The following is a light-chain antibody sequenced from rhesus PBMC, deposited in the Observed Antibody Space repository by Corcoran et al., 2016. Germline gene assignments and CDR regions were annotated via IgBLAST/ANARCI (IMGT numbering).Light chain of an antibody. CDR2: GVS. J-gene: IGLJ2*01. V-gene: IGLV2S7*01. CDR1: SGDIGGYNY. Sequence: QSAPTQPPSVSGYPGQSVTISCTGTSGDIGGYNYVSWYQQHQGKAPKLMIYGVSNRPAGVSDRFSGSESGNTASLNISGLQAVDESDYFCCSYTTSSTFLFGGGTRLTVL. CDR3: CSYTTSSTFL.